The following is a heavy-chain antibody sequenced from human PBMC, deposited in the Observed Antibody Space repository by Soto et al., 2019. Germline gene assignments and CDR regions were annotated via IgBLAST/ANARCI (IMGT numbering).Heavy chain of an antibody. Sequence: QVQLVQSGAEVKKPGASVKVSCKASGYTFTSYGISWVRQAPGQGLEWMGWISAYNGNTNYAQKLQGRVTMTTDTSISAAYMELRGLTYDDTAVKYCARLTKGIVVVPAAAAGYYYGMDVWGQGTTVTVSS. CDR1: GYTFTSYG. J-gene: IGHJ6*02. CDR2: ISAYNGNT. V-gene: IGHV1-18*01. D-gene: IGHD2-2*01. CDR3: ARLTKGIVVVPAAAAGYYYGMDV.